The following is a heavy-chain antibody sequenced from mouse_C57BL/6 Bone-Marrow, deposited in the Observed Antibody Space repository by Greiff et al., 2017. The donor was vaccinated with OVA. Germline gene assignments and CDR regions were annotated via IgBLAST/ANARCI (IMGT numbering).Heavy chain of an antibody. J-gene: IGHJ2*01. V-gene: IGHV5-17*01. CDR1: GFTFSDYG. Sequence: EVQLQESGGGLVKPGGSLKLSCAASGFTFSDYGMHWVRQAPEKGLEWVAYISSGSSTIYYADTVKGRFTISRDNAKNPLFLQMTSLRSEDTAMYYCARALLLRDYWGQGTTLTVSS. CDR2: ISSGSSTI. D-gene: IGHD1-1*01. CDR3: ARALLLRDY.